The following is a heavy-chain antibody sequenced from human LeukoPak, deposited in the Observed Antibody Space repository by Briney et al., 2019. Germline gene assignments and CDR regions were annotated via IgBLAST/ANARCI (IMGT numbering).Heavy chain of an antibody. CDR3: ARGAYSSSFDY. D-gene: IGHD6-6*01. J-gene: IGHJ4*02. Sequence: VSVKVSCKASGGTFSSYAISWVRQAPGQGLEWMGWISAYNGNTNYAQKLQGRVTMTTDTSTSTAYMELRSLRSDDTAVYYCARGAYSSSFDYWGQGTLVTVSS. CDR1: GGTFSSYA. V-gene: IGHV1-18*01. CDR2: ISAYNGNT.